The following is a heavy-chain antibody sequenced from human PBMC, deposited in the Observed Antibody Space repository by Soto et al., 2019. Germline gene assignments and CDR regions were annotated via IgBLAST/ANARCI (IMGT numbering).Heavy chain of an antibody. V-gene: IGHV3-23*01. CDR3: ARAQTTVIWRCNVFDY. CDR2: ISDSGGST. CDR1: GFTFSSSI. D-gene: IGHD4-17*01. J-gene: IGHJ4*02. Sequence: PGGSLRLSCAASGFTFSSSIMHWVRQAPGKGLERVSAISDSGGSTYYADSVKGRFTISRDNSKNRLYLQMNSLRADDTAVYYCARAQTTVIWRCNVFDYWGQGTLVTXSS.